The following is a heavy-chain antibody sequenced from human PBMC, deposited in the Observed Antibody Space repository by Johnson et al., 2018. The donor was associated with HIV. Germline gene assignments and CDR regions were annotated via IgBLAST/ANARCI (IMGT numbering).Heavy chain of an antibody. CDR2: IKQDGSEK. CDR1: GFNFGGYW. V-gene: IGHV3-7*05. J-gene: IGHJ3*02. Sequence: VQLVESGGGLVQPGGSLRLSCAASGFNFGGYWMSWVRQAPGKGLEWVANIKQDGSEKYYADSVKGRFTISRDNSKNTLYLQMNSLRAEDTAVYYCARAWVNYYDSPDAFDIWGQGTMVTVSS. CDR3: ARAWVNYYDSPDAFDI. D-gene: IGHD3-22*01.